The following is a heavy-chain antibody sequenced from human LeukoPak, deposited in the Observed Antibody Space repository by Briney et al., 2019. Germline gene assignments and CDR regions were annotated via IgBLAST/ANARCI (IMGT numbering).Heavy chain of an antibody. CDR3: VIWGDYDVLTGYYVPDY. V-gene: IGHV3-23*01. Sequence: GASLRLSCVASGFTFSNYAMSWVRQAPGKGLEWVSAITGSGTSTYYADSLKGRFTISRDNSKNTVFLQMNSLRHEDTAIYYCVIWGDYDVLTGYYVPDYWGQGTLATVSS. J-gene: IGHJ4*02. D-gene: IGHD3-9*01. CDR2: ITGSGTST. CDR1: GFTFSNYA.